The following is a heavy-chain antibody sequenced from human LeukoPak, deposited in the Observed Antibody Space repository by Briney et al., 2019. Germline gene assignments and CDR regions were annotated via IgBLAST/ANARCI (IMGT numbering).Heavy chain of an antibody. Sequence: GGSLRLSCAASGFTFDDYAMHWVRQAPGKGLEWVSGISWNSGSIGYADSVKGRFTISRDNAKNSLYLQMNSLRAEDTALYYCAKDIAAAGTGWYFDLXXXXTLVTVSS. D-gene: IGHD6-13*01. V-gene: IGHV3-9*01. CDR3: AKDIAAAGTGWYFDL. CDR2: ISWNSGSI. CDR1: GFTFDDYA. J-gene: IGHJ2*01.